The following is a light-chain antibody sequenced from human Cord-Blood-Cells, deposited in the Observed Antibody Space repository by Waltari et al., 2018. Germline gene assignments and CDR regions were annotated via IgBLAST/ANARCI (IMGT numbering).Light chain of an antibody. V-gene: IGLV2-14*01. CDR1: SSDVGGYNS. CDR3: SSYTSSSTLV. Sequence: QSALTQPASVSGSPGPSITISCTGTSSDVGGYNSVYWYQQHPGKAPTLMIYDVSNRPSGVSNRFSGSKSGNTASLTISGLQAEDEADYYCSSYTSSSTLVFGGGTKLTVL. CDR2: DVS. J-gene: IGLJ3*02.